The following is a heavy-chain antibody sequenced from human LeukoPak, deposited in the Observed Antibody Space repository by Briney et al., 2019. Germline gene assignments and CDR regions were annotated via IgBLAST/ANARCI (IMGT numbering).Heavy chain of an antibody. CDR3: ARDRIQIWSYVGTFDS. CDR2: ISGSGGST. CDR1: GFTFSTYA. D-gene: IGHD5-18*01. Sequence: GGSLRLSCTASGFTFSTYAMSWVRQAPGEGLEWVSGISGSGGSTYYTDSVKGRFTISRDISKNTLSLQMNSLRPEDTAVYYCARDRIQIWSYVGTFDSWGQGTLVTVSS. J-gene: IGHJ4*02. V-gene: IGHV3-23*01.